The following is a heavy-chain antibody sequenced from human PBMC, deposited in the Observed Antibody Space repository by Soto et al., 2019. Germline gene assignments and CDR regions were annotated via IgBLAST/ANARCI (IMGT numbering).Heavy chain of an antibody. CDR2: IYWDDDK. CDR1: GFSLSTSGVG. D-gene: IGHD2-2*01. V-gene: IGHV2-5*02. Sequence: QITLKESGPTLVKPTQTLTLTCTFSGFSLSTSGVGVGWXRQXXXKALEWLALIYWDDDKRYSPSLKSRLTITXXXXXXXXXXXXXXXXPVDTATYYCAHTVVVPAAPLFDYWGQGTLVTVSS. J-gene: IGHJ4*02. CDR3: AHTVVVPAAPLFDY.